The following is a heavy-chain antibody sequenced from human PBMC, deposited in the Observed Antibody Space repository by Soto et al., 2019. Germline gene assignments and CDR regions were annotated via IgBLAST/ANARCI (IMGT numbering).Heavy chain of an antibody. CDR1: GFTFSSYS. V-gene: IGHV3-21*01. CDR3: ARVLDIVVVPAANYAFDI. CDR2: ISSSSSYI. J-gene: IGHJ3*02. Sequence: EVQLVESRGGLVKPGGSLRLSCAASGFTFSSYSMNWVRQAPGKGLEWVSSISSSSSYIYYADSVKGRFTISRDNAKNSLYLQMNSLRAEDTAVYYCARVLDIVVVPAANYAFDIWGQGTMVTVSS. D-gene: IGHD2-2*03.